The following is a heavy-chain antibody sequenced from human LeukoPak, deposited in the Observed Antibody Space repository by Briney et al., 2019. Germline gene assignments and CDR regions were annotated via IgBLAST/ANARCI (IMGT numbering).Heavy chain of an antibody. CDR2: INGDGSST. V-gene: IGHV3-74*01. D-gene: IGHD5-12*01. CDR3: ARDPYSGYDRSLDV. Sequence: GGSLRLSCAAFGFTFSSYWMHWVRQAPGKGLVWVSRINGDGSSTNYADSVRGRFTISRDNAKNTLYLQMNSLRAEDTAVFYCARDPYSGYDRSLDVWGQGTAVTVSS. CDR1: GFTFSSYW. J-gene: IGHJ6*02.